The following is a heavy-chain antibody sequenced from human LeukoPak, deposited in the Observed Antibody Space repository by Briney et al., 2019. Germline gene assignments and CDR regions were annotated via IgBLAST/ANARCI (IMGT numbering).Heavy chain of an antibody. V-gene: IGHV3-53*01. D-gene: IGHD4/OR15-4a*01. J-gene: IGHJ4*02. CDR2: IFSST. CDR3: ARRAGAYSHPYDY. CDR1: EFTVSSNS. Sequence: PGGSLRLSCTVSEFTVSSNSMSWVRQAPGKGLEWVSFIFSSTHYPDSVKGRFTISRDNSKNTLYLQMNSLRAEDTAVYYCARRAGAYSHPYDYWGQGTLVTVSS.